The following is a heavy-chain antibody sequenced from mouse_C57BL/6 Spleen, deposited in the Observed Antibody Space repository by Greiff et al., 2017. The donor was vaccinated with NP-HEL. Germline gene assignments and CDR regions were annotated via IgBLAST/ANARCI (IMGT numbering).Heavy chain of an antibody. D-gene: IGHD1-1*01. CDR1: GYAFSSYW. J-gene: IGHJ1*03. CDR3: ARGGSSYWYFDV. Sequence: QVQLQQSGAELVKPGASVKISCKASGYAFSSYWMNWVKQRPGKGLEWIGQIYPGDGDTNYNGKFKGKATLTADKSSSTAYVQLSRLTSEDAAVYFCARGGSSYWYFDVWGTGTTVTVSS. V-gene: IGHV1-80*01. CDR2: IYPGDGDT.